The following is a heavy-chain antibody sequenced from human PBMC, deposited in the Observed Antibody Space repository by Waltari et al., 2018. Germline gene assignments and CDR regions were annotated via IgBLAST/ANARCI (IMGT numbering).Heavy chain of an antibody. J-gene: IGHJ4*02. Sequence: QVQLQESGPGLVKPSETLSLTCAVSGYSISSRYYWGWIRQPPGKGLEWIGSIYHSGSTYYTPSLKSRVTISVDTSKNQFSLKLSSVTAADTAVYYCARHKPLVRELLPGGSFDYWGQGTLVTVSS. CDR2: IYHSGST. CDR1: GYSISSRYY. V-gene: IGHV4-38-2*01. CDR3: ARHKPLVRELLPGGSFDY. D-gene: IGHD1-26*01.